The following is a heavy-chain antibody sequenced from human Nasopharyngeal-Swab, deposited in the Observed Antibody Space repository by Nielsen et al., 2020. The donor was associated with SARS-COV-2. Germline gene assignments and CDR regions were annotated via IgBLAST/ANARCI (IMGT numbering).Heavy chain of an antibody. CDR1: GGSISSYY. CDR3: AGLKYSSFNWFDP. D-gene: IGHD6-19*01. Sequence: SETLSLTCTVPGGSISSYYWSWIRQPPGKGLEWIGYIYYSGSTNYHPSLKSRVTISVDTSKNQFSLKLTSVTAADTAVYYCAGLKYSSFNWFDPWGQGTLVTVSS. J-gene: IGHJ5*02. V-gene: IGHV4-59*08. CDR2: IYYSGST.